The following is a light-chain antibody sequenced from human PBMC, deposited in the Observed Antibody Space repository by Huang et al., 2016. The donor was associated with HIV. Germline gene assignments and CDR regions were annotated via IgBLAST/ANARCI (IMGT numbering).Light chain of an antibody. CDR2: DAS. CDR1: QSLDKGF. J-gene: IGKJ1*01. CDR3: HHYGATQWA. Sequence: ELVLTQSPGTLSSSPGGAAVISSRASQSLDKGFLAWYRQKPGQAPELLIFDASKRPSDIPDRFVGRGSGTDFSLTINGLDPEDFAFYFCHHYGATQWAFGRGTRVEMK. V-gene: IGKV3-20*01.